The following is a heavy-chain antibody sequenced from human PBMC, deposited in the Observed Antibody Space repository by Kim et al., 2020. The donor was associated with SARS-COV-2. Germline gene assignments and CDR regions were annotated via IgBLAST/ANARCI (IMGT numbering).Heavy chain of an antibody. Sequence: GGSLRLSCAASGFTFTNYWIHWVRQIPGKGPVWVSSVGGDGGSRYYADSVKGRFTTARDNANNMVYLQMNSQGVDDTAIYYCTSIFEYWGQGALVTVS. CDR3: TSIFEY. D-gene: IGHD3-3*02. J-gene: IGHJ4*02. CDR1: GFTFTNYW. CDR2: VGGDGGSR. V-gene: IGHV3-74*01.